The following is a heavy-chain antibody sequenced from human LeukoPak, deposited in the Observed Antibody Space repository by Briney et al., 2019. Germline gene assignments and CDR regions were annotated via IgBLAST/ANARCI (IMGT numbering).Heavy chain of an antibody. J-gene: IGHJ5*02. CDR3: ARGRVPDYGDYPNSWFDP. D-gene: IGHD4-17*01. CDR2: IIPIFGTA. Sequence: SVKVSCKASGGTFSSYAISWVRQAPGQGLEWMGGIIPIFGTANHAQKFQGRVTITADESTSTAYMELSSLRSEDTAVYYCARGRVPDYGDYPNSWFDPWGQGTLVTVSS. CDR1: GGTFSSYA. V-gene: IGHV1-69*13.